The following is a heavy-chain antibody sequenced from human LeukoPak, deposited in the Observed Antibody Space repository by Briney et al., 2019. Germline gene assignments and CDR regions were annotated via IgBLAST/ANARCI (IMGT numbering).Heavy chain of an antibody. Sequence: GRSLRLSCAASGFTFSSYGMHWVRQAPGKGLEWMAVIWYDGSNKYYADSVKGRFTISRDNSKNTLYLQMNSLRAEDTAVYYCAKDQVGNRRYSGYDYFDYWGQGTLVTVSS. CDR1: GFTFSSYG. CDR2: IWYDGSNK. CDR3: AKDQVGNRRYSGYDYFDY. D-gene: IGHD5-12*01. J-gene: IGHJ4*02. V-gene: IGHV3-33*06.